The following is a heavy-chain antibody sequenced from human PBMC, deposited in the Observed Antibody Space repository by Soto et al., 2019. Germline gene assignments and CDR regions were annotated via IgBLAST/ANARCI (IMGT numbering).Heavy chain of an antibody. J-gene: IGHJ4*02. CDR3: ARDSSRAAAGTPGPRSTTFDY. CDR1: VYTFTGYY. Sequence: ASLNVSCKTSVYTFTGYYIHWLLHTPEQGLEWMGWINPNSGGTNYAQKFQGWVTMTRDTSISTAYMELSSLRSEDTAVYYCARDSSRAAAGTPGPRSTTFDYWGQGTLVTVSS. D-gene: IGHD6-13*01. CDR2: INPNSGGT. V-gene: IGHV1-2*04.